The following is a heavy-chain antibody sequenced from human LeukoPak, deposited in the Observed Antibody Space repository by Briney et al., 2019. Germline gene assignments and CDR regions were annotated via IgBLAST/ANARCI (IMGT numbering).Heavy chain of an antibody. CDR2: INHSGST. V-gene: IGHV4-34*01. CDR1: GGSFSGYY. CDR3: ASINYYDSSSNDY. Sequence: SPSETLSLTCAVYGGSFSGYYWSWIRQPPGKGLEWIGEINHSGSTNYNPSLKSRVTISVDTSKNQFSLKLSSVTAADTAVYYCASINYYDSSSNDYWGQGTLVTVSS. D-gene: IGHD3-22*01. J-gene: IGHJ4*02.